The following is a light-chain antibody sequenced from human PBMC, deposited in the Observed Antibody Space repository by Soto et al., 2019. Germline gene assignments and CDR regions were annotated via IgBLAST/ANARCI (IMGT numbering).Light chain of an antibody. CDR1: QSVLSN. CDR2: GAS. CDR3: QQYNNWPQA. J-gene: IGKJ2*01. V-gene: IGKV3-15*01. Sequence: EVLMTQSPATLSVSPGERATLSCRASQSVLSNLAWYQQKPGQAPRLLIYGASTRATGLPARFSGSGSGTEFTLTISSLQSEDFAAYFCQQYNNWPQAFGQGTKLEIK.